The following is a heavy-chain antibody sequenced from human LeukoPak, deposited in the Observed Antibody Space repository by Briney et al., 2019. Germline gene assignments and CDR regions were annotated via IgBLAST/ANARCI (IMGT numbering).Heavy chain of an antibody. J-gene: IGHJ4*02. D-gene: IGHD1-7*01. CDR2: IYHSGST. CDR3: ARVKELGWNYPDQHYYFDY. CDR1: GGSISSGGYS. Sequence: SETLSLTCAVSGGSISSGGYSWSWIRQPPGKGLEWIGYIYHSGSTYYNPSLKSRVTISVDRSKNQFSLKLSSVTAADTAVYYCARVKELGWNYPDQHYYFDYWGQGTLVTVSS. V-gene: IGHV4-30-2*01.